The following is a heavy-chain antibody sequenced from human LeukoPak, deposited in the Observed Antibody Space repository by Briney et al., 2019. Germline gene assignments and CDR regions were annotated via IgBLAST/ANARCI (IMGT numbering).Heavy chain of an antibody. Sequence: GGSLRLSCAASGFTFSSYEMNWVRQAPGKGLEWVSYISSSGSTIYYADSVKGRFTISRDNAKNSLYLQMNSLRAKDTAVYYCARDEDSHGYGDAFDIWGQGTMVTVSS. CDR3: ARDEDSHGYGDAFDI. CDR1: GFTFSSYE. D-gene: IGHD5-18*01. J-gene: IGHJ3*02. V-gene: IGHV3-48*03. CDR2: ISSSGSTI.